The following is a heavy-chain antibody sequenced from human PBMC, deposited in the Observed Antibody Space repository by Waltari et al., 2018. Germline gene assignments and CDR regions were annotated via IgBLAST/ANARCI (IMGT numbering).Heavy chain of an antibody. CDR2: IYPDDSDT. D-gene: IGHD6-6*01. J-gene: IGHJ3*02. CDR1: GYRFSDYW. V-gene: IGHV5-51*01. Sequence: EVQLVQSGAEVKKPGDSLRISCKGSGYRFSDYWVAWVRRMPGKGLEWMGIIYPDDSDTIYSPSLQGQVTISADKSIASAYLQWSSLKASDTAIYYCARGGSSSNSGAFDIWGQGTMVTVSS. CDR3: ARGGSSSNSGAFDI.